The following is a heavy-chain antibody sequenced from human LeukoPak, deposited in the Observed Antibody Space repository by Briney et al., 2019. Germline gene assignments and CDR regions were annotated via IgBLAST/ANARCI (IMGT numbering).Heavy chain of an antibody. Sequence: GGSLRLSCAASGFTFSSYAMHWVRQAPGKGLEWVAVISYDGSNKYYADSVKGRFTISRDNAKNSLYLQMNSLRAEDTAVYYCARDPTTVTHNWFDPWGRGTLVTVSS. J-gene: IGHJ5*02. CDR1: GFTFSSYA. CDR2: ISYDGSNK. V-gene: IGHV3-30*04. D-gene: IGHD4-17*01. CDR3: ARDPTTVTHNWFDP.